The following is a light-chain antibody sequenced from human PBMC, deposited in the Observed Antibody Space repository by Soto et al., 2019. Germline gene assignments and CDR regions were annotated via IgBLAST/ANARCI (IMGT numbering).Light chain of an antibody. J-gene: IGKJ3*01. Sequence: EIVLTQSPATLSLSPGERATLSCRASQSVSSNLAWYQQKPGQAPRLLIYGASSRAPDVPARFSGSGSGTEFTLTISSLQSADFAIYYCQQYGSSLFTFGPGTKVDFK. CDR2: GAS. CDR3: QQYGSSLFT. V-gene: IGKV3-15*01. CDR1: QSVSSN.